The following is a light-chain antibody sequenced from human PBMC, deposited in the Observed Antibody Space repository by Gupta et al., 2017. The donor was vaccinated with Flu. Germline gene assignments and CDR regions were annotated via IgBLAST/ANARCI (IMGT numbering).Light chain of an antibody. V-gene: IGLV2-14*01. J-gene: IGLJ2*01. CDR3: SSYTTINTLV. Sequence: QSALTQPASVSGSPGQSITISCIGTSSDVGGYKFVSWYQHHPGKAPKLIVYEVTNRPSGVSSRFSGSKSGNAASLTISGLQAEDEADYYCSSYTTINTLVFGGGTKLSVL. CDR2: EVT. CDR1: SSDVGGYKF.